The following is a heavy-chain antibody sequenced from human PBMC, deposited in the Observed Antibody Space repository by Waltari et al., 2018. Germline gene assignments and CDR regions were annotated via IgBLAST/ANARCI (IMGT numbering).Heavy chain of an antibody. Sequence: QVQLQESGPGLVKPSETLSLTCTVSGGSISSYYWSWIRQPPGQGLEWIGYIYYSGGTNYNPALKSRVTISVDRSKNQFSLKLSSVTAADTAVYYCARVRPLWWQPQFGADAFDIWGQGTMVTVSS. D-gene: IGHD2-21*01. CDR3: ARVRPLWWQPQFGADAFDI. CDR2: IYYSGGT. V-gene: IGHV4-59*01. J-gene: IGHJ3*02. CDR1: GGSISSYY.